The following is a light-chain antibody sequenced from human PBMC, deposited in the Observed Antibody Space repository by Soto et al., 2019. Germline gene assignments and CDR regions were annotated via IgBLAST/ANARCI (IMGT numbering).Light chain of an antibody. CDR1: SSNIGNNY. Sequence: QSVLTQPPSVSAAPGQKVTISCSGSSSNIGNNYISWYQQLPGTAPKLLIYDNDKQPSGIPDRFSGSKSGTSATLGITGLQTGDEADYYCGTWDSRLSVGVFGGGTKLTVL. CDR3: GTWDSRLSVGV. J-gene: IGLJ3*02. V-gene: IGLV1-51*01. CDR2: DND.